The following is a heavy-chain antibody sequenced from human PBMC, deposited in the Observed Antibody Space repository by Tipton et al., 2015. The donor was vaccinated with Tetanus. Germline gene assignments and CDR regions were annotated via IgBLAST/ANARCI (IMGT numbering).Heavy chain of an antibody. Sequence: QSGPEVKKPGASVKVSCKASGYTFTSYYMHWVRQAPGQGLEWMRIINPSGGSTSYAQKFQGRVTMTRDTSTSTVYMELSSLRSEDTAVYYCARVFIAVAGHNWFDPWGQGTLVTVSS. CDR2: INPSGGST. D-gene: IGHD6-19*01. V-gene: IGHV1-46*01. CDR3: ARVFIAVAGHNWFDP. CDR1: GYTFTSYY. J-gene: IGHJ5*02.